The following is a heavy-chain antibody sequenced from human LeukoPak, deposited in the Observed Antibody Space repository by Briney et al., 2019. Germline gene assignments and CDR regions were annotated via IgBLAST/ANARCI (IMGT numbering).Heavy chain of an antibody. D-gene: IGHD3-16*01. CDR3: ARDGVSFVYAFDI. J-gene: IGHJ3*02. CDR2: IYTSGST. Sequence: SETLSLTCAVSGGSISTFYWSWIRQPAGKGLEWIGRIYTSGSTNYNPSLKSRVTMSIDTSKNQFSLKLSSVTAADTAVYYCARDGVSFVYAFDIWGQGTMVTVSS. CDR1: GGSISTFY. V-gene: IGHV4-4*07.